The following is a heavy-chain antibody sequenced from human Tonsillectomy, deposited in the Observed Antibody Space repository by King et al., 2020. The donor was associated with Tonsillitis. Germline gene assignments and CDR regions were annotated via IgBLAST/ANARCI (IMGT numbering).Heavy chain of an antibody. D-gene: IGHD5-24*01. V-gene: IGHV3-48*02. CDR2: ISSSSTTI. Sequence: VQLVESGGGLVQPGGSLRLSCEGSGFMFSDYSMHWLRQAPGKGPEWVSYISSSSTTIYHADSVKGRFTISRDNVRRSVYLQMNSLSDEDTAMYYCARVEDCYSSAAGTRFDPWGQGTLVVVSS. CDR3: ARVEDCYSSAAGTRFDP. J-gene: IGHJ5*02. CDR1: GFMFSDYS.